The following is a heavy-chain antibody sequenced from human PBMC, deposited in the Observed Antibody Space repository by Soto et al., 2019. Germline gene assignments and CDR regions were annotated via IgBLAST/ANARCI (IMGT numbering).Heavy chain of an antibody. Sequence: PSETLSLTCTVSGASISSSGYFWGWIRQPPGKGLEWIGNLYYSGSTYYSPSLKSRVTISGDSSKNQFSLNLTSVTAADTAVYYCARGQRYYSDSSGYYSMDVWGQGTTVTVSS. CDR3: ARGQRYYSDSSGYYSMDV. D-gene: IGHD3-22*01. J-gene: IGHJ6*02. CDR2: LYYSGST. V-gene: IGHV4-39*01. CDR1: GASISSSGYF.